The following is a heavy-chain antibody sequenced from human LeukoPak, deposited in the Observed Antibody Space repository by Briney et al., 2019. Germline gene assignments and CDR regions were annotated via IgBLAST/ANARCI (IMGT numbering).Heavy chain of an antibody. J-gene: IGHJ6*02. D-gene: IGHD6-13*01. Sequence: GSLRLSCAASGFTFSSYSMNWVRQAPGKGLEWVSSISSSSSYIYYADSVKGRFTISRDNAKNSLYLQMNSLRAEDTAVYYCARDDWNGYSSSDYYYGMDVWGQGTTVTVSS. CDR3: ARDDWNGYSSSDYYYGMDV. CDR1: GFTFSSYS. V-gene: IGHV3-21*01. CDR2: ISSSSSYI.